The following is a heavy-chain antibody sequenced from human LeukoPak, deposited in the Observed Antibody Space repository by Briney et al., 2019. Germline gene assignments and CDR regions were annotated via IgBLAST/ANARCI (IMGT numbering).Heavy chain of an antibody. CDR2: IWYDGSNK. V-gene: IGHV3-33*01. D-gene: IGHD1-1*01. J-gene: IGHJ4*02. Sequence: GGSLRLSCAASGFTFSSYGMHWVRQAPGKGLEWVAVIWYDGSNKYYADSVKGRFTISRDNSKNTLYLQMNSLRAEDTAVYYCARDSASTWNDHWGQGTLVTVSS. CDR1: GFTFSSYG. CDR3: ARDSASTWNDH.